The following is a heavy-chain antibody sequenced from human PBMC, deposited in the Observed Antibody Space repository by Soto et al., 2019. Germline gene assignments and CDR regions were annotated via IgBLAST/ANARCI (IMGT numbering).Heavy chain of an antibody. CDR3: ERENRLGY. V-gene: IGHV3-7*01. CDR1: GFTFSSYW. J-gene: IGHJ4*02. CDR2: IKRDGSEK. Sequence: EVQLVESGGGLVQPGGSLRLSCAASGFTFSSYWMSWVRQAPGKGLEWVGNIKRDGSEKYYADSVKGRFTISRDNAKNALYLQMNSLRVEDTAVYYCERENRLGYWGQGTLVTVSS.